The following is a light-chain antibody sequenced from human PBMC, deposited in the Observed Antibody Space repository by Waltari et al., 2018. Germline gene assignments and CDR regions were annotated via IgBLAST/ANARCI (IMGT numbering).Light chain of an antibody. Sequence: QTVVTQEPSFSVSPGGTVTLTCGLSSGSVYTKYYPSWYQQTTGQAPRTLTYKANPRPSGVPYRFSGSILGNKAALTITGAQADDESDYYCVLYVRSGISVFGGGTELTVL. CDR2: KAN. CDR3: VLYVRSGISV. J-gene: IGLJ2*01. CDR1: SGSVYTKYY. V-gene: IGLV8-61*01.